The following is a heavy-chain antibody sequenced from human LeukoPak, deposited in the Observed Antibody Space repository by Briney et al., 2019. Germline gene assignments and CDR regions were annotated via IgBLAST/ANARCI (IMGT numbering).Heavy chain of an antibody. V-gene: IGHV3-21*01. CDR2: IDTDSTYI. D-gene: IGHD3-16*02. J-gene: IGHJ4*02. CDR3: ARDPHYDYVWGSYRYYFDY. Sequence: GGSLRLSCAASGFTFSNYDMNWVRQSPGKGLEWVSSIDTDSTYIHYADSVKGRFTISRDNAKNSLYLQMNSLRAEDTAVYYCARDPHYDYVWGSYRYYFDYWGQGTLVTVSS. CDR1: GFTFSNYD.